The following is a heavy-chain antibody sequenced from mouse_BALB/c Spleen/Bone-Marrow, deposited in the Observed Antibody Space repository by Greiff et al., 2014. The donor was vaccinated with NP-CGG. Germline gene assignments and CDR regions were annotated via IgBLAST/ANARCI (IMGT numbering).Heavy chain of an antibody. CDR2: IAPGSGST. CDR1: GYTFTSHW. CDR3: ARSRDGYFDV. Sequence: DLVKPGASVKLSCKASGYTFTSHWINWIKQRPGQGLEWIGRIAPGSGSTYYNEMFKGKATLTVDTSSSTAYIQPSSLSSEDSAVYFCARSRDGYFDVWGAGTTVTVSS. J-gene: IGHJ1*01. V-gene: IGHV1S41*01.